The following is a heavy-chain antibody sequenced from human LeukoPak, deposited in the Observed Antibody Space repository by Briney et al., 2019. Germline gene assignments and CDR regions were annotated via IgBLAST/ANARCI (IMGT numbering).Heavy chain of an antibody. CDR3: ARVYDSSGYQNYYYYGMDV. J-gene: IGHJ6*02. CDR1: GGTFSSYA. Sequence: ASVKVSCKASGGTFSSYAISWVRQAPGQGLEWMGRIIPILGIANYAQKFQGSVTITADKSTSTAYMELSSLRSEDTAVYYCARVYDSSGYQNYYYYGMDVWGQGTTVTVSS. V-gene: IGHV1-69*04. CDR2: IIPILGIA. D-gene: IGHD3-22*01.